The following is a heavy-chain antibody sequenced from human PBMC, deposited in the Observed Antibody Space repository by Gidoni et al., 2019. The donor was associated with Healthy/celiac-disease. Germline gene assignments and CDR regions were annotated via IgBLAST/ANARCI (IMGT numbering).Heavy chain of an antibody. J-gene: IGHJ4*02. D-gene: IGHD2-2*01. CDR1: GFTFRSYA. Sequence: EVQMLESGGGLVQPGGSLRLSCAASGFTFRSYAISWVRQAPGKGLEWVSASSGRGGSTYYADSVKGRFTISRDNSKYTLYLQMNSLRAEDTAVDYCATAPVDYWGQGTLVTVSS. V-gene: IGHV3-23*01. CDR3: ATAPVDY. CDR2: SSGRGGST.